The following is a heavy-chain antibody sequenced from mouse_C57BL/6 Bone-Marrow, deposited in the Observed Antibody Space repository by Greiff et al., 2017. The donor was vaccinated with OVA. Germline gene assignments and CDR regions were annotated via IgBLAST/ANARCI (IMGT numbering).Heavy chain of an antibody. D-gene: IGHD1-1*01. Sequence: EVHLVESGGGLVKPGGSLKLSCAASGFTFSSYAMSWVRQTPEKRLEWVATISDGGSYTYSPDNVQGRFTISRDNAKNNLYLQMSHLKSAYTSMYYCARDPCSSPYWYFDVWGTGTTVTVSS. CDR1: GFTFSSYA. V-gene: IGHV5-4*01. J-gene: IGHJ1*03. CDR3: ARDPCSSPYWYFDV. CDR2: ISDGGSYT.